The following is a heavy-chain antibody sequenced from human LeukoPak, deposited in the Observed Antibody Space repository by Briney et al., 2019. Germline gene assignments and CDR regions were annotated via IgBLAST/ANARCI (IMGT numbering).Heavy chain of an antibody. Sequence: GGSLRLSCTASGFTFSSYWMHWVRQAPGKGLVWVSRISSDGSSTYYADSVKGRFTISRDNAKNTLFLQMSSLRAEDTAVYFCAREILAPGKTHDYWGQGTLVTVSS. J-gene: IGHJ4*02. CDR3: AREILAPGKTHDY. V-gene: IGHV3-74*01. CDR2: ISSDGSST. CDR1: GFTFSSYW.